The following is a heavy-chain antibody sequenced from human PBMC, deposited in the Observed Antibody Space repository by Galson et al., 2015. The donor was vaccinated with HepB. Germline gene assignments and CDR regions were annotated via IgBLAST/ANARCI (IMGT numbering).Heavy chain of an antibody. CDR1: GFTFGDYA. J-gene: IGHJ4*02. CDR2: IRSKAYGGTT. V-gene: IGHV3-49*03. Sequence: SLRLSCAASGFTFGDYAMSWFRQAPGKGLEWVGFIRSKAYGGTTEYAASVKGRFTISRDNSKSTLYLQMNSLKTEDTAVYYCALPGGDSSGYYFDYWGQGTLVTVSS. CDR3: ALPGGDSSGYYFDY. D-gene: IGHD3-22*01.